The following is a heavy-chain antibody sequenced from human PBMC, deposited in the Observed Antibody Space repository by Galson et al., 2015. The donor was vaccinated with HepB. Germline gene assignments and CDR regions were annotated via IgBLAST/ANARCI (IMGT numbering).Heavy chain of an antibody. D-gene: IGHD2-2*01. Sequence: SLRLSCAASGFTFSSYGMHWVRQAPGKGLEWVAVISYDGSNKYYADSVKGRFTISRDNSKNTLYLQMNSLRAEDTAVYYCVKDPHSIVVVPKADYWGQGTLVTVSS. CDR2: ISYDGSNK. CDR3: VKDPHSIVVVPKADY. V-gene: IGHV3-30*18. J-gene: IGHJ4*02. CDR1: GFTFSSYG.